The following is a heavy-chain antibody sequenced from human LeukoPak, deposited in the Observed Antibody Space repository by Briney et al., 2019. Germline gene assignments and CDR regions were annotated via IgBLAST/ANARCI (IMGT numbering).Heavy chain of an antibody. D-gene: IGHD3-10*01. V-gene: IGHV3-23*01. Sequence: GGSLRLSCAASGFTFSSYAMSWVRQPPGKGLEWVSAIGGTNGRTYYADSVKGRFTISRDNSKNTLYLQMNSLRAEDTAVYYCAKDGYYYGSGTYGYFDYWGQGTLVTVSS. CDR2: IGGTNGRT. CDR1: GFTFSSYA. J-gene: IGHJ4*02. CDR3: AKDGYYYGSGTYGYFDY.